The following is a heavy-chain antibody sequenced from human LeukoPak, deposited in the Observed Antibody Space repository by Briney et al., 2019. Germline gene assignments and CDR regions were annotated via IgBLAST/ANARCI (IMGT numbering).Heavy chain of an antibody. CDR1: GGSISSGSYY. Sequence: SETLSLTCTVSGGSISSGSYYWSWIRQPAGKGLEWIVRIYTSGSTNYNPSLKSRVTISVDTSKNQFSLKLSSVTAADTAVYYCAREIVVVPAAIWFDPWGQGTLVTVSS. V-gene: IGHV4-61*02. CDR3: AREIVVVPAAIWFDP. CDR2: IYTSGST. J-gene: IGHJ5*02. D-gene: IGHD2-2*01.